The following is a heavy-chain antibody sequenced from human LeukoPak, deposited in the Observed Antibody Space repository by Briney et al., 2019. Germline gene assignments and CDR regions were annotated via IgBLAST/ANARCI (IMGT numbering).Heavy chain of an antibody. CDR3: ARDVEVFGNYYYYYMDV. Sequence: SETLSLTCTVSGGSISSDSYYWGWIRQPLGKGLEWIGNIYYTGSTYYSPSLKSRVTISVDTSKNQFSLNLSSVTAADTAVYYCARDVEVFGNYYYYYMDVWGTGTTVTVSS. V-gene: IGHV4-39*07. CDR1: GGSISSDSYY. CDR2: IYYTGST. D-gene: IGHD3-3*01. J-gene: IGHJ6*03.